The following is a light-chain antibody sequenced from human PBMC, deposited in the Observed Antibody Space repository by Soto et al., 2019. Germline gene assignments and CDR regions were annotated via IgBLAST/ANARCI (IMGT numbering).Light chain of an antibody. Sequence: DIQMTQSPSSLSASVGDRVTITCRASQSISSYLNWYQHKPGKAPNLLIYAATTLQSGVPSRFSGSGSGTDFTLTISSLQPEDFATYYCQKSYSNPRTFGQGTRREIK. CDR3: QKSYSNPRT. CDR1: QSISSY. J-gene: IGKJ5*01. V-gene: IGKV1-39*01. CDR2: AAT.